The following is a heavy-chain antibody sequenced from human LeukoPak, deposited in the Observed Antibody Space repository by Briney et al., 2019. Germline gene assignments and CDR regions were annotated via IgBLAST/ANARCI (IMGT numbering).Heavy chain of an antibody. CDR1: GGSISSYY. D-gene: IGHD5/OR15-5a*01. V-gene: IGHV4-4*07. CDR2: IYTSGST. Sequence: TSETLSLTCAVSGGSISSYYWSWIRQPAGKGLEWIGRIYTSGSTNYNPSLKSRVTMSVDTSKNQFSLKLSSVTAADTAVYYCARDLRRRMAGAFDIWGQGTMVTVSS. J-gene: IGHJ3*02. CDR3: ARDLRRRMAGAFDI.